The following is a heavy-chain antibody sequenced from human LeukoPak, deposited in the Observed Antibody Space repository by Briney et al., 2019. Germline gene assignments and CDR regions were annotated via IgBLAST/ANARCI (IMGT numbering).Heavy chain of an antibody. CDR1: GFTFSSYA. CDR2: ISGSGGST. D-gene: IGHD3-22*01. Sequence: GGSLRLSCAASGFTFSSYAMSWVRQAPGKGLEWVSAISGSGGSTYHADSVKGRFTISRDNSKSTLYLQMNSLRAEDTAVYYCAKDQGYYYDSSADYWGQGTLVTVSS. V-gene: IGHV3-23*01. J-gene: IGHJ4*02. CDR3: AKDQGYYYDSSADY.